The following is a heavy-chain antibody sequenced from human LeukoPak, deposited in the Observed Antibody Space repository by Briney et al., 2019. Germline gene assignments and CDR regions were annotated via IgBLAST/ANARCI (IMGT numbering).Heavy chain of an antibody. Sequence: GGSLRLSCAASGFTFSNFNLNWVRQAPGKGLEWVSSINSISTAIYYADSLKGRFTISRDNAKNSLYLQMNSLRAEDTAVYYCARDVGSGWFDYWGQGTLVTVSS. CDR3: ARDVGSGWFDY. CDR2: INSISTAI. J-gene: IGHJ4*02. D-gene: IGHD6-19*01. CDR1: GFTFSNFN. V-gene: IGHV3-21*01.